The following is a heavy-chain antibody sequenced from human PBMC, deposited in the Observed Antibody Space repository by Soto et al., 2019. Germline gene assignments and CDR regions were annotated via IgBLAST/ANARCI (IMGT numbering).Heavy chain of an antibody. CDR2: ISWNGDNI. CDR3: VKDKGSGSGSSSLLDY. D-gene: IGHD1-26*01. CDR1: GFNFDDHA. J-gene: IGHJ4*02. V-gene: IGHV3-9*01. Sequence: PGGSLRLSCAASGFNFDDHAMHWVRQAPGKGPEWISGISWNGDNIDYADSVKGRFTISRDNAKNSLYVQMNSLRAEDTAIYYCVKDKGSGSGSSSLLDYWGQGTPVTAPQ.